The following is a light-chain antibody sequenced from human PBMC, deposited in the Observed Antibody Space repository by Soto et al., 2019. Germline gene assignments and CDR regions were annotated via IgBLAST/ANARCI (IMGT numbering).Light chain of an antibody. Sequence: DIQMTQSPSSLSASVGDRVTITCRASQSISSYLNWYQQKPGKAPKLLIYATSSLQSGVPSRFSGSGSGTDFTLTISSLQPEDFAIYYCQQYYSYPPTFGQGTKVEIK. CDR2: ATS. V-gene: IGKV1-39*01. CDR3: QQYYSYPPT. CDR1: QSISSY. J-gene: IGKJ1*01.